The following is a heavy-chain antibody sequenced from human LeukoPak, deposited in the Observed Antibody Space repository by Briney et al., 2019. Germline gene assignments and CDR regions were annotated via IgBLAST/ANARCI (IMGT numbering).Heavy chain of an antibody. CDR1: GFTFSSYG. Sequence: PGRSLRLSCAASGFTFSSYGMHWVRQAPGKGLEWVAVIWYDGSNKYYADSVKGRFTISRDNAQNSLFLQMNALRAEDTAVYYCARDPYSSTWSYGMDVWGQGTTVTVSS. CDR3: ARDPYSSTWSYGMDV. CDR2: IWYDGSNK. D-gene: IGHD6-13*01. V-gene: IGHV3-33*01. J-gene: IGHJ6*02.